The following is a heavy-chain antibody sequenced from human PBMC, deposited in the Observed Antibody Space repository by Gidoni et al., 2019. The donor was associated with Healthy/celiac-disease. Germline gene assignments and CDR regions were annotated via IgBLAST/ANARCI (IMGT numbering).Heavy chain of an antibody. CDR3: AKRVWGATMAPSSSRAWYNWFDP. Sequence: EVQLLESGGGLVQPGGSLRLSCAASGFTFSSYAMSWVRQAPGKGLEWVSASSGSGGSTYYADSVKGRFTISRDNSKNTLYRQMNSLRAEDTAVYYCAKRVWGATMAPSSSRAWYNWFDPWGQGTLVTVSS. J-gene: IGHJ5*02. D-gene: IGHD1-26*01. CDR1: GFTFSSYA. V-gene: IGHV3-23*01. CDR2: SSGSGGST.